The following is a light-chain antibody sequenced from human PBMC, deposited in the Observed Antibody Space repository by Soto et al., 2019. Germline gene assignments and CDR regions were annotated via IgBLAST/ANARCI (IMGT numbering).Light chain of an antibody. Sequence: DIQMTQSPSSLSASVGDRVTITCRTSQGINSYLAWYQQKPGKVPKLLIYLASTLQSGVPSRFSGSGSGTXXXXTXXXXXPXDVXTYXCXKYDSAPYTFGQGTKL. J-gene: IGKJ2*01. CDR2: LAS. CDR1: QGINSY. CDR3: XKYDSAPYT. V-gene: IGKV1-27*01.